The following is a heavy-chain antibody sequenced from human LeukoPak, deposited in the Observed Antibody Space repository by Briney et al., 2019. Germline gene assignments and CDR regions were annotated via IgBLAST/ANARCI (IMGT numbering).Heavy chain of an antibody. D-gene: IGHD1-26*01. CDR2: INPNSGGT. CDR3: ARGGIYSGSYYFHAPFDY. CDR1: GYTLTGYY. V-gene: IGHV1-2*02. J-gene: IGHJ4*02. Sequence: GASVKVSCKASGYTLTGYYMHWVRQAPGQGLEWMGWINPNSGGTNYAQKFQGRVTMTRDTSISTAYMELSRLRSDDTAVYYCARGGIYSGSYYFHAPFDYWGQGTLVTVSS.